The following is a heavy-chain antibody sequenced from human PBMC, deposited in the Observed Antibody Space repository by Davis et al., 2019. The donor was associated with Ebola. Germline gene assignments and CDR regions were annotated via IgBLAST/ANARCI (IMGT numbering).Heavy chain of an antibody. Sequence: GSLRLSCPASGFTFRSYSMNWVRQAPGKGLEWVSSISSSSSSMYYVDSVKGRFTISRDNAKNSLYLQMNSLRVEDTAVYCGERGFSWNLDYWGQGTLVIASS. J-gene: IGHJ4*02. CDR3: ERGFSWNLDY. D-gene: IGHD2-15*01. CDR2: ISSSSSSM. CDR1: GFTFRSYS. V-gene: IGHV3-21*01.